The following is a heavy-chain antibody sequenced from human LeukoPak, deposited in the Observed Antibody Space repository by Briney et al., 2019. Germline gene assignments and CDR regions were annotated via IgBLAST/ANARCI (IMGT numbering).Heavy chain of an antibody. Sequence: GASVKVSCKASGYTFTGYYMHWVRQAPGQGLEWMGWINPNSGGTNYAQKFQGRVTMTRDTSISTAYMELSRLRSDDTAVYYCARFLGGLKVVVRIRSVGAPGAYWGQGTLVTVSS. D-gene: IGHD3-22*01. CDR3: ARFLGGLKVVVRIRSVGAPGAY. J-gene: IGHJ4*02. CDR2: INPNSGGT. V-gene: IGHV1-2*02. CDR1: GYTFTGYY.